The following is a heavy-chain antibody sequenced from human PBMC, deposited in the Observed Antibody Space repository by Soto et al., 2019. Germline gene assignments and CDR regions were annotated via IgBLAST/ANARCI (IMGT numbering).Heavy chain of an antibody. CDR3: AKYNGYSSLLGNSVYYYCGMDV. Sequence: GGSLRLSCAATGFTFSGYAMTWVRQAPGKGLEWVSAVTANGGSTYSADSVKGRFTISRDNSKNTLFLQMNSLRAEDTAVYYCAKYNGYSSLLGNSVYYYCGMDVWGQGTTVTVSS. CDR2: VTANGGST. V-gene: IGHV3-23*01. J-gene: IGHJ6*02. CDR1: GFTFSGYA. D-gene: IGHD6-13*01.